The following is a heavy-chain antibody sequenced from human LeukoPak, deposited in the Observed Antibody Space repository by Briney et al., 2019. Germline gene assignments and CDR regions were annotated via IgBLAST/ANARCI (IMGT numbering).Heavy chain of an antibody. D-gene: IGHD5-18*01. CDR2: ISGRSGET. V-gene: IGHV3-23*01. J-gene: IGHJ4*02. CDR1: GFTFTTHA. CDR3: VKDQDMNTAMVFDY. Sequence: GGSLRLSCAASGFTFTTHAMSWVREAPGSGLEWISVISGRSGETHYADSVKGRFTISRDKSRRMVFLHMSSLRAADTAVYYSVKDQDMNTAMVFDYWGQGTLVTVSS.